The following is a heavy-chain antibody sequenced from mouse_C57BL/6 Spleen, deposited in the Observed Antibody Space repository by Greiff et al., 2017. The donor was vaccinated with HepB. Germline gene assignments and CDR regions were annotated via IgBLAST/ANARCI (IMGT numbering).Heavy chain of an antibody. J-gene: IGHJ3*01. CDR2: ISDGGSYT. CDR3: ARELFAY. V-gene: IGHV5-4*01. Sequence: EVKLQESGGGLVKPGGSLKLSCAASGFTFSSYAMSWVRQTPEKRLEWVATISDGGSYTYYPDNVKGRFTISRDNAKNNLYLQMSHLKSEDTAMYYCARELFAYWGQGTLVTVSA. CDR1: GFTFSSYA.